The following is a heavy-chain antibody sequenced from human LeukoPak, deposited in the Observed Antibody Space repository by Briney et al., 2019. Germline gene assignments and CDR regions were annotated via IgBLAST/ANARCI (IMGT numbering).Heavy chain of an antibody. CDR3: ARDRDYDRRLDAFDI. Sequence: SQTLSLTCTVSGGSISSGCYYWIWIRQHPGKALEWIGYIYYSRSTQYNPSLKSRVTISVDTSKSQFSLKLSSVTAADTAVYYCARDRDYDRRLDAFDIWGEGKMVTVSS. CDR1: GGSISSGCYY. V-gene: IGHV4-31*03. J-gene: IGHJ3*02. D-gene: IGHD3-22*01. CDR2: IYYSRST.